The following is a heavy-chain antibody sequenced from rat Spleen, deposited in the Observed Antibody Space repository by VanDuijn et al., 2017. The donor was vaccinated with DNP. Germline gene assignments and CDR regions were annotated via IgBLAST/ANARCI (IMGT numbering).Heavy chain of an antibody. J-gene: IGHJ2*01. D-gene: IGHD1-9*01. CDR2: INYDGSSI. Sequence: EVKLVESWGGLVQPGRSLTLSCAASGFTFSDYYMAWVRQAPKKGLEWVASINYDGSSIYYGDSVKGRFTMSRDNAKSTLYLQMNSLRSEDTATYYCASHTYYGYNFFVYWGQGVMVTVSS. CDR1: GFTFSDYY. CDR3: ASHTYYGYNFFVY. V-gene: IGHV5-22*01.